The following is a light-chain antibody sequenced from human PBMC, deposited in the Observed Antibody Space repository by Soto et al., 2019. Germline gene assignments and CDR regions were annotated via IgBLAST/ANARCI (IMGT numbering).Light chain of an antibody. Sequence: QTVVTQPPSVSGAPGQRVTISCTGSSSNIGAGYDVHWYQQLPGTAPKLLIYGNSNRPSGVPDRFSGSKSGTSASLAITGLQAEDEAYYYCQSYDSSLSGCVVFGGGTKLTVL. CDR3: QSYDSSLSGCVV. CDR1: SSNIGAGYD. J-gene: IGLJ2*01. V-gene: IGLV1-40*01. CDR2: GNS.